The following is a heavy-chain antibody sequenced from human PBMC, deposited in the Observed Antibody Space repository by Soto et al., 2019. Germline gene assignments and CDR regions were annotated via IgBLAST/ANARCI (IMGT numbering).Heavy chain of an antibody. Sequence: QVQLVQSGAEVKKPGASVKVSCKASGYTFTSYGISWVRQAPGQGLEWMGWISAYNGNTNYAQKLQGRVTMTTDTSTSRGYMELRRLRYDDTAVYCCARVVVGCSGSYYFDCWGKGTLVTVSS. D-gene: IGHD3-10*02. CDR2: ISAYNGNT. V-gene: IGHV1-18*01. CDR3: ARVVVGCSGSYYFDC. CDR1: GYTFTSYG. J-gene: IGHJ4*02.